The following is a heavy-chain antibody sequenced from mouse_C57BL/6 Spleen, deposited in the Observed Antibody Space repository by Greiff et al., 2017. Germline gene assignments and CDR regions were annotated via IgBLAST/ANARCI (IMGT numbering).Heavy chain of an antibody. Sequence: VKLQQPGTELVKPGASVKLSCKASGYTFTSYWMHWVKQRPGQGLEWIGNINPSNGGTNYNEKFKSKATLTVDKSSSTAYMQLSSLTSEDSAVYYCARNYGSSWGYFDYWGQGTTRTVSS. CDR2: INPSNGGT. CDR1: GYTFTSYW. CDR3: ARNYGSSWGYFDY. J-gene: IGHJ2*01. D-gene: IGHD1-1*01. V-gene: IGHV1-53*01.